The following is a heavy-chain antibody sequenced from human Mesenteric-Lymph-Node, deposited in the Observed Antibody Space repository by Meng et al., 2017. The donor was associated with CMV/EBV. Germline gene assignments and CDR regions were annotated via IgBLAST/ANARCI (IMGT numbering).Heavy chain of an antibody. CDR3: ARRGASGSGSEY. CDR2: TYPTDSDT. D-gene: IGHD3-10*01. CDR1: GYTFASDW. Sequence: GESLKISRKGSGYTFASDWIAWVRQMPGKGLEWMGVTYPTDSDTKYSPSFKGRVTISADKSTSTAYLQWSSLKASDTAMYYCARRGASGSGSEYWGQGTLVTVSS. J-gene: IGHJ4*02. V-gene: IGHV5-51*01.